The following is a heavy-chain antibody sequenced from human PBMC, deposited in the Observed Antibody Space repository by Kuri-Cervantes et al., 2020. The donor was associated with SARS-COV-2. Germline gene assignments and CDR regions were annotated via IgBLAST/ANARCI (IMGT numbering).Heavy chain of an antibody. J-gene: IGHJ4*02. D-gene: IGHD3-3*01. Sequence: GSLRLSCTVSGASINRYYWSWLRQPPGKPLEWIGYLYNSGNTSYNPSFKSRVTISKDASNNRFSLRLSSVTAADTAVYYCAGEAYDFWSGYYRRGGRLDYWGQGTLVTVSS. V-gene: IGHV4-4*08. CDR1: GASINRYY. CDR3: AGEAYDFWSGYYRRGGRLDY. CDR2: LYNSGNT.